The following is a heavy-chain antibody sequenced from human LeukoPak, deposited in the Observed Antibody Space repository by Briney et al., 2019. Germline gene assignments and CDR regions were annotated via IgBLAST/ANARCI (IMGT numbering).Heavy chain of an antibody. Sequence: GGSLRLSCAASGFTFSSYAMHWVRQAPGKGLEWVAVVSYDGSNKYYADPVKGRFTISRDNSKNTLYLQMNSLRAEDTAVYYCARGVLRYFDWFPNNFDYWGQGTLVTVSS. CDR3: ARGVLRYFDWFPNNFDY. CDR1: GFTFSSYA. V-gene: IGHV3-30*04. CDR2: VSYDGSNK. J-gene: IGHJ4*02. D-gene: IGHD3-9*01.